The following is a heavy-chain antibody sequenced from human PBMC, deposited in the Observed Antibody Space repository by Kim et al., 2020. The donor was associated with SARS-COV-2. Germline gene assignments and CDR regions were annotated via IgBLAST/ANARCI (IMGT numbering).Heavy chain of an antibody. J-gene: IGHJ4*02. CDR2: ISSSSSYT. CDR1: GFTFSDYY. V-gene: IGHV3-11*05. CDR3: ARVMPVEMATKRVGTFDY. Sequence: GGSLRLSCAASGFTFSDYYMSWIRQAPGKGLEWVSYISSSSSYTNYADSVKGRFTISRDNAKNSLYLQMNSLRAEDTAVYYCARVMPVEMATKRVGTFDYWGQGTLVTVSS. D-gene: IGHD3-16*01.